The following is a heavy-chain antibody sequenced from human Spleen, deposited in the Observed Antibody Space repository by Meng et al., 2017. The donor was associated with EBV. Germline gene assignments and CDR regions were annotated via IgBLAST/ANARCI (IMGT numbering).Heavy chain of an antibody. Sequence: QGQLQQGGAGLLKPSTTLSLTCAVYGWSFSDYYCTWIRQPPGMGLEWIGEINHSGITSYNPSLRSRVTISVDTSKNQFSLKLTSVTAADTAVYYCASNIKVPRYWGQGTLVTVSS. CDR2: INHSGIT. V-gene: IGHV4-34*01. CDR1: GWSFSDYY. J-gene: IGHJ4*02. D-gene: IGHD2/OR15-2a*01. CDR3: ASNIKVPRY.